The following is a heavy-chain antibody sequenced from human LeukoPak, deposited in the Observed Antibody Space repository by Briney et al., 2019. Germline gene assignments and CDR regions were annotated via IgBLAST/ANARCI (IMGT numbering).Heavy chain of an antibody. CDR2: IYYTGST. CDR1: GGSVTSGGFY. D-gene: IGHD3-10*01. CDR3: ARHSGSGSESRPFDP. J-gene: IGHJ5*02. Sequence: SETLSLTCSVSGGSVTSGGFYWGWLRQPPGKGPEWIATIYYTGSTYYNPSLRSRVTISIDTSKNQFSLRMTSVTATDTAVYHCARHSGSGSESRPFDPWGQGTLVTVSS. V-gene: IGHV4-39*01.